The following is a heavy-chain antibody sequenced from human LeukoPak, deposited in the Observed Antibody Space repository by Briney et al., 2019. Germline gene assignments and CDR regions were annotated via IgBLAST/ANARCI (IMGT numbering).Heavy chain of an antibody. Sequence: ASVKVSCKASGYTFTNYGISWVRQAPGQGLEWMGWISIYNGNTDYAQKLRGRVTMTTDTSTSTAYMELRSLRSDDTAVYYCARITYDFWSGYYMPDDPWGQGTLVTVSS. CDR3: ARITYDFWSGYYMPDDP. CDR1: GYTFTNYG. V-gene: IGHV1-18*01. CDR2: ISIYNGNT. D-gene: IGHD3-3*01. J-gene: IGHJ5*02.